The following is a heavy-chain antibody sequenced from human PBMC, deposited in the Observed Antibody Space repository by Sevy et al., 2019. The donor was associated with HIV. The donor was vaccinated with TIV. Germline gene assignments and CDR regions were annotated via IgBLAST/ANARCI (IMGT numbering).Heavy chain of an antibody. Sequence: SETLSLTCSVSGGSISSYFWTWVRQSPGKGLEWIGNIYFTGNTDYSPSLKSRFTLSLDTSKSQFALTLKSVTAADTAIYFCASDSTTRPRVLDYWGQGTLVTVSS. J-gene: IGHJ4*02. CDR2: IYFTGNT. V-gene: IGHV4-59*01. D-gene: IGHD1-1*01. CDR1: GGSISSYF. CDR3: ASDSTTRPRVLDY.